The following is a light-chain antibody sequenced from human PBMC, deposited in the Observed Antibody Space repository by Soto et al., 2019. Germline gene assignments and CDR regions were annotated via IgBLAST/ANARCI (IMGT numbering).Light chain of an antibody. J-gene: IGKJ1*01. V-gene: IGKV3D-7*01. CDR1: QSVSSSY. Sequence: PGERVTLSCRASQSVSSSYLTWYQQKPGQAPRLLIYGASTRATGIPARFSGSGPGTDFTLTISSLQPEDFAVYYCQQDYNLPPWTFGQGTKVEIK. CDR2: GAS. CDR3: QQDYNLPPWT.